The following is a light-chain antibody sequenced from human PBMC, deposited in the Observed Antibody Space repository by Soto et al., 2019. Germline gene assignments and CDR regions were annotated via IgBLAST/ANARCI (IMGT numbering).Light chain of an antibody. CDR1: QSVGSK. V-gene: IGKV3-15*01. Sequence: DIVMTQSPGSLSVSPGEGATLSCKASQSVGSKLAWYQQKHGQAPRLVIYGPSTRATGIAARFSGSGSGTEFALTISSLQSEDSSVYYGQQYYVLPLTGGPGTKVDIK. J-gene: IGKJ3*01. CDR2: GPS. CDR3: QQYYVLPLT.